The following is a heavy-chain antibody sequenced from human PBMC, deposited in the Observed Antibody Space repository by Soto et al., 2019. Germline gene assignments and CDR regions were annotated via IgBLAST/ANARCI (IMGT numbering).Heavy chain of an antibody. V-gene: IGHV4-59*08. J-gene: IGHJ5*02. CDR1: SDSINSYY. Sequence: KPSXTLSLTCTVASDSINSYYCIWILQSPGKGLEWIGYTAYSGQPNYTPSLKSRVTISGDTSKNQFSLKLSSVTAADTAVYYCARGAKVLGFSDWFDPWGQGTLVTVSS. CDR3: ARGAKVLGFSDWFDP. D-gene: IGHD1-26*01. CDR2: TAYSGQP.